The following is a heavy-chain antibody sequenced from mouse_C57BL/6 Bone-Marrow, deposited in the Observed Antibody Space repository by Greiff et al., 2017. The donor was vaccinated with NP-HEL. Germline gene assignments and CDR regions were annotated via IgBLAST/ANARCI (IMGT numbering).Heavy chain of an antibody. Sequence: VQLQQPGAELVRPGSSVKLSCKASGYTFTSYWMHWVKQRPIQGLEWIGNIDPSDSETHYNQKFKDKATLTVDKSSSTAYMQLSSLTSEDSAVYYCARPTYGSSEYFDVWGTGTTVTVSS. J-gene: IGHJ1*03. CDR2: IDPSDSET. CDR3: ARPTYGSSEYFDV. V-gene: IGHV1-52*01. CDR1: GYTFTSYW. D-gene: IGHD1-1*01.